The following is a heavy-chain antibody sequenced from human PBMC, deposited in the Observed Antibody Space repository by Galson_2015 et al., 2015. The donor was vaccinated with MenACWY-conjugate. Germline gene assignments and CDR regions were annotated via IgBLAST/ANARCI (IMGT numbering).Heavy chain of an antibody. CDR3: ARGPTAVAGIDAFDI. J-gene: IGHJ3*02. CDR2: ISSSSSYI. Sequence: SLRLSCAASGFTFSSYSMNWVRQAPGKGLEWVSSISSSSSYIYYADSVKGRFTISRDNAKNSLYLQMNSLRAEDTAVYYCARGPTAVAGIDAFDIWGQGTMVTVSS. D-gene: IGHD6-19*01. V-gene: IGHV3-21*01. CDR1: GFTFSSYS.